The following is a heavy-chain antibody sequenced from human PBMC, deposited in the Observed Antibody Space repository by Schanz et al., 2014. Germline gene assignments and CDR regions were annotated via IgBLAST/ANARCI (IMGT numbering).Heavy chain of an antibody. J-gene: IGHJ6*02. CDR1: GYTFTSYD. CDR3: ARVQDDILTGSEYYYGMDV. Sequence: QVQLVQSGPEVKRPGASVKVSCKASGYTFTSYDFNWVRQAPGQGLEWMGWMNPDSGNTGYAQKFQGRVTMTTDTSTSTAYMELRSLRSDDTAVYYCARVQDDILTGSEYYYGMDVWGQGTTVTVSS. V-gene: IGHV1-8*01. CDR2: MNPDSGNT. D-gene: IGHD3-9*01.